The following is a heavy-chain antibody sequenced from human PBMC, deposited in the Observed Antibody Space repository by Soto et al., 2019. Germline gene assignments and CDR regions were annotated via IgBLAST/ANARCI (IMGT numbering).Heavy chain of an antibody. D-gene: IGHD4-17*01. CDR3: ARDPHMTTAGGDYYYDGMDV. Sequence: GGSLRLSCAASGFTVSSNYMSWVRQAPGKGLEWVSVIYSGGSTYYADSVKGRFPISRDNSKNTLYLQMNSLRAEDRAVYYWARDPHMTTAGGDYYYDGMDVWCQGTTVTGSS. V-gene: IGHV3-53*01. J-gene: IGHJ6*02. CDR2: IYSGGST. CDR1: GFTVSSNY.